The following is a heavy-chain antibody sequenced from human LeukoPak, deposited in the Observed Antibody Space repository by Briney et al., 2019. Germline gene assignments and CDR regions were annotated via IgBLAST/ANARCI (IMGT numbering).Heavy chain of an antibody. CDR2: INHSGST. V-gene: IGHV4-34*01. CDR3: ARGFYSGSLKRSIAVSLGPNWFDP. D-gene: IGHD6-19*01. CDR1: GGSFSGYY. Sequence: SETLSLTCAVYGGSFSGYYWSWIRQPPGKGLEWIGEINHSGSTNYNPSLKSRVTISVDTSKNQFSLKLSSVTAADTAVYYCARGFYSGSLKRSIAVSLGPNWFDPWGQGTLVTVSS. J-gene: IGHJ5*02.